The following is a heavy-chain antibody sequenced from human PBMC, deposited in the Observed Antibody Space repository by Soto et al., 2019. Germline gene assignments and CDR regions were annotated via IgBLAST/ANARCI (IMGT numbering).Heavy chain of an antibody. D-gene: IGHD3-22*01. CDR2: ISSTSSYI. Sequence: EVQLMESGGGLVKPGGSLRLSCAASGFIFSDYSMNWVRQAPGKGLEWVSSISSTSSYIYYADSLKGRFTISRDNAKNTLYLQMNRLRVEDAAVYYCARGYYDRSGYFFEYWGQGTLVTVSS. V-gene: IGHV3-21*01. J-gene: IGHJ4*02. CDR3: ARGYYDRSGYFFEY. CDR1: GFIFSDYS.